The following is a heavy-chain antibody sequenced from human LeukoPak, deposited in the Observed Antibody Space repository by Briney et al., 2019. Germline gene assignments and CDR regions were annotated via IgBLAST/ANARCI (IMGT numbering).Heavy chain of an antibody. CDR3: ARVVKQQLVRN. CDR2: INWNGGST. V-gene: IGHV3-20*04. CDR1: GFTFDDYG. Sequence: GGSLRLSCAASGFTFDDYGMSWVRQAPGKGLEWVSGINWNGGSTGYADSVKGRFTISRDNSKNTLYLQMNRLRAEDTAVYYCARVVKQQLVRNWGQGTLVTVSS. D-gene: IGHD6-13*01. J-gene: IGHJ4*02.